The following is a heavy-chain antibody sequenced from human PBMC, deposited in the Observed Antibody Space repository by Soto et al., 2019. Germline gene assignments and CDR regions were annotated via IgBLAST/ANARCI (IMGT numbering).Heavy chain of an antibody. D-gene: IGHD3-3*01. CDR2: ISAYNGNT. Sequence: ASAQVSCKASCYTFTSSGISWVRQAPGQGIEWMGWISAYNGNTNYAQKHQGRVTMTTDTSTSTAYMELRSLRSDDTAVYYCARDSFYYDFWSGYYGIDWSDPWGQGTLVTVSS. J-gene: IGHJ5*02. V-gene: IGHV1-18*01. CDR3: ARDSFYYDFWSGYYGIDWSDP. CDR1: CYTFTSSG.